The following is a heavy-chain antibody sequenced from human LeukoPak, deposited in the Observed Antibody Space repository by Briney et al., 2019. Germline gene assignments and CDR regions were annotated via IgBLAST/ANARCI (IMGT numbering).Heavy chain of an antibody. CDR2: IGTAGDT. J-gene: IGHJ4*02. CDR3: ARGRSGTFDY. CDR1: GFTLSSYD. V-gene: IGHV3-13*01. D-gene: IGHD1-14*01. Sequence: GGSLRLSCAASGFTLSSYDMHWVRQATGKGLEWVSAIGTAGDTYYPGSVKGRSTISRENAKNSLYLQMNSLRAGDTAVYYCARGRSGTFDYWGQGTLVTVSS.